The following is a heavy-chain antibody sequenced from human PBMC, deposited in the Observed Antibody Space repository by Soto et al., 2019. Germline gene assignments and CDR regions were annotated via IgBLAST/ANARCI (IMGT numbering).Heavy chain of an antibody. CDR3: ARGQGLLWFGEHYYYGMDV. J-gene: IGHJ6*02. D-gene: IGHD3-10*01. CDR1: GYTFTSYA. V-gene: IGHV1-3*01. CDR2: INAGNGNT. Sequence: QVQLVQSGAEVKKPGASVKVSCKASGYTFTSYAMHWVRQAPGQRLEWMGWINAGNGNTKYSQKFQGRVTITRDTSASTAYMELSSLRSEDTAVYYCARGQGLLWFGEHYYYGMDVWGQGTTVTVSS.